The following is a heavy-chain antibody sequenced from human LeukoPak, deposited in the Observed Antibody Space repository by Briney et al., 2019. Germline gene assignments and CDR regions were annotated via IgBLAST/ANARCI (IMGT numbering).Heavy chain of an antibody. D-gene: IGHD3-3*01. V-gene: IGHV3-30*19. CDR3: ARDGFGLKDYYYGMDV. Sequence: PGRSLRLSCAASGFTFSSYGMHWVRQAPGKGLEWVAVIWYDGSNKYYADSVKGRFTISRDNSKNTLYLQMNSLRAEDTAVYYCARDGFGLKDYYYGMDVWGQGTTVTVSS. J-gene: IGHJ6*02. CDR2: IWYDGSNK. CDR1: GFTFSSYG.